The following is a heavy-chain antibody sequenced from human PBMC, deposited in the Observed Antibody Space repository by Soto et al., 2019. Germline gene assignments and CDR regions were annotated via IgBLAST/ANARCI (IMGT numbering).Heavy chain of an antibody. V-gene: IGHV3-30*18. Sequence: QVQLVESGGGVVQPGRSLRLSCAASGFTFSSYGMHWVRQAPGKGLEWVAVISYDGSNKYYADSVKGRFTISRDNSKNTLYLQMNSLRAEDTAVYYCAKDSLYCSSTSCRYYYGMDGWGQGTTVTVSS. J-gene: IGHJ6*02. CDR1: GFTFSSYG. CDR3: AKDSLYCSSTSCRYYYGMDG. D-gene: IGHD2-2*01. CDR2: ISYDGSNK.